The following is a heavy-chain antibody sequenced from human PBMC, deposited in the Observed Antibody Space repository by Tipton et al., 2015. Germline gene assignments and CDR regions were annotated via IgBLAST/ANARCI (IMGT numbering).Heavy chain of an antibody. D-gene: IGHD1-20*01. J-gene: IGHJ4*02. V-gene: IGHV1-69*13. CDR1: GYTFTSYD. CDR3: ARANIPGDFDY. CDR2: IIPIFGTT. Sequence: QSGPEVKKPGASVKVSCKASGYTFTSYDINWVRQAPGQGLEWMGGIIPIFGTTNYAQKFLDRVTITADDSTSTAYMELSSLRSEDTAIYHCARANIPGDFDYWGQGTLVTVSS.